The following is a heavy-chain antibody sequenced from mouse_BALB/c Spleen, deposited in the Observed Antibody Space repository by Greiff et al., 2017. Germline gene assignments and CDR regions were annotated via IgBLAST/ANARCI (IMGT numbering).Heavy chain of an antibody. J-gene: IGHJ3*01. CDR2: ISYDGSN. Sequence: EVKLQESGPGLVKPSQSLSLTCSVTGYSITSGYYWNWIRQFPGNKLEWMGYISYDGSNNYNPSLKNRISITRDTSKNQFFLKLNSVTTEDTATYYCAREGGYYDYDEDAYWGQGTLVTVSA. CDR1: GYSITSGYY. V-gene: IGHV3-6*02. D-gene: IGHD2-4*01. CDR3: AREGGYYDYDEDAY.